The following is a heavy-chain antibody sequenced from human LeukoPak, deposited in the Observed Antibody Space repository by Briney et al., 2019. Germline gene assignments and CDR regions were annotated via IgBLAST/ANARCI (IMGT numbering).Heavy chain of an antibody. D-gene: IGHD5-18*01. CDR2: IIPIFGTA. V-gene: IGHV1-69*05. CDR1: GGTFSSYA. J-gene: IGHJ4*02. Sequence: SVKVSCKASGGTFSSYAISWVRQAPGQGLKWMGGIIPIFGTANYAQKFQGRVTITTDESTSTAYLELSSLRSEDTAVYYCASGYSYGSRFDYWGQGTLVTVSS. CDR3: ASGYSYGSRFDY.